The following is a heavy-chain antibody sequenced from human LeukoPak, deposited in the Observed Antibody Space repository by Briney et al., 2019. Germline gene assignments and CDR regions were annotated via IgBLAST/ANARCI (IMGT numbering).Heavy chain of an antibody. CDR1: GGSISSYY. CDR2: IYYSGST. CDR3: AKDLSGYYYYYYMDV. Sequence: SETLSLTCTVSGGSISSYYWSWIRQPPGKGLEWIGYIYYSGSTNYNPSLKSRTTISVDTSKNQFSLKLSSVTAADTAVYYCAKDLSGYYYYYYMDVWGKGTTVTVSS. J-gene: IGHJ6*03. D-gene: IGHD3-16*02. V-gene: IGHV4-59*01.